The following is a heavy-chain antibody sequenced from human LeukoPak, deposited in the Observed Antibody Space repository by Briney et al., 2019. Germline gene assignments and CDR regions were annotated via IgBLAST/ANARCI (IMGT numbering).Heavy chain of an antibody. CDR1: GGTFSSYA. V-gene: IGHV1-69*04. Sequence: GASVKVSCKASGGTFSSYAISWVRQAPGQGLEWMGRIIPILGIANYAQKFQGRVTITADKSTSTAYMELSSLRSEDTAVYYCARTYGGNSRENWFDPWGQGTLVTVSP. CDR3: ARTYGGNSRENWFDP. CDR2: IIPILGIA. J-gene: IGHJ5*02. D-gene: IGHD4-23*01.